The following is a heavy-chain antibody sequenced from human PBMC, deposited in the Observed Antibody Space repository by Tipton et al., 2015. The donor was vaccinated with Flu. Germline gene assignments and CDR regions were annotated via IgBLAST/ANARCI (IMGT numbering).Heavy chain of an antibody. CDR3: TRAAGDFRAYYFDY. CDR2: IRSKAYGGTT. CDR1: GFTFGDYA. V-gene: IGHV3-49*04. D-gene: IGHD3-3*01. J-gene: IGHJ4*02. Sequence: SLRLSCTASGFTFGDYAMSWVRQAPGKGLEWVGFIRSKAYGGTTEYAASVKGRFTISRDDSKSIAYLQMNSLKTEDTAVYYCTRAAGDFRAYYFDYWGQGTLVTVSS.